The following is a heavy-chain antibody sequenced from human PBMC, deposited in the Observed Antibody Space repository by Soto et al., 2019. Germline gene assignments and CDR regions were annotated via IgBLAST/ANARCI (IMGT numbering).Heavy chain of an antibody. CDR2: IYYSGST. CDR1: GGSISSYY. J-gene: IGHJ6*03. Sequence: SETLSLTCTVSGGSISSYYWSWIRQPPGKGLEWIGYIYYSGSTNYNPSLKSRVTISVDTSKNQFSLKLSSVTAADTAVYYCARHTSTMVRGVKGYYMDVWGKGTTVTVS. CDR3: ARHTSTMVRGVKGYYMDV. V-gene: IGHV4-59*08. D-gene: IGHD3-10*01.